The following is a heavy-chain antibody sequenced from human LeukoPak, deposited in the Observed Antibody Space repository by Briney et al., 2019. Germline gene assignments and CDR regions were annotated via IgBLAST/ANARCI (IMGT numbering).Heavy chain of an antibody. V-gene: IGHV3-73*01. D-gene: IGHD2-15*01. Sequence: GGSLRLSCAASGFTFSGSAMHWVRQASGKGLEWVGRIRSKANSYATAYAASVKVRFTSSGYDSKNTAYLQMNSLKTEDTAVYYCTGRDCGGGSCYLDYWGQGTLVTVSS. J-gene: IGHJ4*02. CDR3: TGRDCGGGSCYLDY. CDR2: IRSKANSYAT. CDR1: GFTFSGSA.